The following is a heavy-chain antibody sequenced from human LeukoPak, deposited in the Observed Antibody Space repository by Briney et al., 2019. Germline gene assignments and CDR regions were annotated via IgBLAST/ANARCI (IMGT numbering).Heavy chain of an antibody. V-gene: IGHV3-72*01. CDR3: TRDGGEGGNSAFDV. J-gene: IGHJ3*01. Sequence: GGSLRLSCAASGFTFSNYILDWVRQAPGKGLEWVGRIRRGSNSYTTEYAASVKGRFIISRDDSKNSLYLHMNSLKTEDTAVYHCTRDGGEGGNSAFDVWGQGTMVTVSS. CDR2: IRRGSNSYTT. D-gene: IGHD3-16*01. CDR1: GFTFSNYI.